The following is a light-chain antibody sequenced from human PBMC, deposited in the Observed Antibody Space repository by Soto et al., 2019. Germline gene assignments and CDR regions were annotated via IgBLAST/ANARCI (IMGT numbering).Light chain of an antibody. Sequence: DIVMTQSPDSLAVSLGERATINCKSSQSILSSSNNKNSLAWFQQQPGQPPKLLIYWASTRESGVPDRFSGSGSGTDVTLTICSLQAEDVAVYYCQQYYSSVVTFGQGTRLEIK. CDR2: WAS. CDR3: QQYYSSVVT. J-gene: IGKJ5*01. V-gene: IGKV4-1*01. CDR1: QSILSSSNNKNS.